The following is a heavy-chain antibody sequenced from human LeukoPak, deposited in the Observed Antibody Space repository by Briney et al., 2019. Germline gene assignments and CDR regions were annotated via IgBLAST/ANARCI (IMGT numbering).Heavy chain of an antibody. D-gene: IGHD6-13*01. CDR3: ARDRAITSADYYFDF. CDR1: GFTVSSNY. J-gene: IGHJ4*02. Sequence: QAGGSLRLSCAASGFTVSSNYMSWVRQAPGKGLEWVSVIYSGGSTYYADSVKGRFTISRDNSKNTLYLQMNSVRVEDPAIYYCARDRAITSADYYFDFWGQGTLVTVSS. CDR2: IYSGGST. V-gene: IGHV3-66*01.